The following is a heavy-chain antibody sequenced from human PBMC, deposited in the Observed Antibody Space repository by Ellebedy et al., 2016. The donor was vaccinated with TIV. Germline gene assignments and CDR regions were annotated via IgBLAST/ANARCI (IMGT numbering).Heavy chain of an antibody. D-gene: IGHD1-1*01. Sequence: SETLSLTCTVSGGSISSGDYYWSWVRQPPGNGLEWIGFIYYSGNTYYNPSLKSRVTISVDTSKNQFSLKLSSVTAADTAMYYCTRGGTSYSDYWGQGTLVTVSS. CDR3: TRGGTSYSDY. CDR2: IYYSGNT. J-gene: IGHJ4*02. V-gene: IGHV4-30-4*01. CDR1: GGSISSGDYY.